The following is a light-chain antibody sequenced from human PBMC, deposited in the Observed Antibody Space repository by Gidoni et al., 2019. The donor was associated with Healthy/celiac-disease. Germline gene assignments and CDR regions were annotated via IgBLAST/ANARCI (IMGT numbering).Light chain of an antibody. V-gene: IGKV2-28*01. CDR3: MQALQTPPS. J-gene: IGKJ2*03. Sequence: DIVMTQSPLSLPVTPGEPASISCRSSQSLLHSNGYNYLDWYLQKPGQSPQLLIYLGSNRASGVPYRFSGSGSGTDFTLKISRVEAVDVGVYYCMQALQTPPSFGQGTKLEIK. CDR2: LGS. CDR1: QSLLHSNGYNY.